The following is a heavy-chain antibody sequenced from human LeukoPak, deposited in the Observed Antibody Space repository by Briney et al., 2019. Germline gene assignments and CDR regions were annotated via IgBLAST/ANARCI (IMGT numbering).Heavy chain of an antibody. V-gene: IGHV3-53*01. CDR2: IYSGGST. CDR3: ARESGYDSYFDY. CDR1: GFTVSSNY. Sequence: GGSLRLSCAASGFTVSSNYMSWVRQAPGKGLEWVSVIYSGGSTYYADSVKGRFTISRDNSKNTLYLRMNSLRAEDTAVYYCARESGYDSYFDYWGQGTLVTVSS. J-gene: IGHJ4*02. D-gene: IGHD5-12*01.